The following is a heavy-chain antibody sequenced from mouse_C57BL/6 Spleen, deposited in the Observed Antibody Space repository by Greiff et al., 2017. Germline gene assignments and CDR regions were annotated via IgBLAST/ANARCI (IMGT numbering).Heavy chain of an antibody. CDR3: ARDGDGYYWYFDV. CDR2: IYPRDGST. Sequence: QVQLQQSDAELVQPGASVKISCKVSGYTFTDHTIHWLKQRPEQGLEWIGYIYPRDGSTKSNEKFKGKATLTADKYSSKAYMQLNSLISEDSAVYFCARDGDGYYWYFDVWGTGTTVTVSS. CDR1: GYTFTDHT. V-gene: IGHV1-78*01. D-gene: IGHD2-3*01. J-gene: IGHJ1*03.